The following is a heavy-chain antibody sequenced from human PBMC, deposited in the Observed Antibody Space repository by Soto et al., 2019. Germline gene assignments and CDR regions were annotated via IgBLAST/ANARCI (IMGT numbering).Heavy chain of an antibody. J-gene: IGHJ6*03. D-gene: IGHD3-10*01. CDR2: IKQDGSEK. V-gene: IGHV3-7*01. CDR3: ARDPARGTMDV. CDR1: GFTFGSNW. Sequence: EVQLVESGGGLVQPGGSLRLSCAASGFTFGSNWMSWVRQAPGKGLEWVANIKQDGSEKYYVDSVRGRFTISRDNAKNSLYLQMNSRGAEDTAVYYCARDPARGTMDVWGKGTTVTVSS.